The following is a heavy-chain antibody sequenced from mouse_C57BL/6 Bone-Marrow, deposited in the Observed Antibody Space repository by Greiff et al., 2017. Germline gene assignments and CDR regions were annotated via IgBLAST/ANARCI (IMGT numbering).Heavy chain of an antibody. V-gene: IGHV1-81*01. CDR3: ARSLY. CDR2: IYPRSGNT. J-gene: IGHJ2*01. Sequence: QVHLQQSGAELARPGASVKLSCTASGYTFTSYGIRGVRQRTGQGLEWIGEIYPRSGNTYYNEKFKGKATLTADKSSSTAYMELRSLTSEDSAVYFCARSLYWGQGTTLTVSS. CDR1: GYTFTSYG.